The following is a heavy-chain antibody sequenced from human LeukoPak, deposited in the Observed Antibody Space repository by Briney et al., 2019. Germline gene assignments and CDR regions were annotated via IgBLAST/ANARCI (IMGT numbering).Heavy chain of an antibody. CDR2: INHSGST. V-gene: IGHV4-34*01. CDR3: SRESGPYSPFGH. D-gene: IGHD1-26*01. Sequence: PSETLSLTCAVYGGSFSGYYWSWIRQPPGKGLEWIGEINHSGSTNYNPSLKSRVTISVDTSKNHLSLTLTSVTAADTAIYYCSRESGPYSPFGHWGQGILVTVTT. CDR1: GGSFSGYY. J-gene: IGHJ4*02.